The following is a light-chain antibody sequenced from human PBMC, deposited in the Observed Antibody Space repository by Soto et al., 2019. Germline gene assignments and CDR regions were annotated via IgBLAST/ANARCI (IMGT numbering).Light chain of an antibody. Sequence: EVVLTQSPGTLSLSPGERATLSCRASETVTSDYLAWYQQKPGQAPRLLFYGASRRAAGIPDRFSGSGSGTDSTLIISRLEPEDFVVYYCHQYGTSPWTFGQGTKVEIK. CDR3: HQYGTSPWT. CDR2: GAS. V-gene: IGKV3-20*01. J-gene: IGKJ1*01. CDR1: ETVTSDY.